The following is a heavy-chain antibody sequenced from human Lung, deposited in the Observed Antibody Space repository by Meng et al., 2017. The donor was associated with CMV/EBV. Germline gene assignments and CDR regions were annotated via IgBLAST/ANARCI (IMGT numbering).Heavy chain of an antibody. Sequence: GGSLRLXXAASGLTFSSYGMSWVRQAPGKGLEWVSSIGATAGGTYYADSVKGRFTISRDNAKNTLYLQMNSLSAEDTAVYYCAKYSAVGERLYYFDYWGQGXLVTVSS. CDR2: IGATAGGT. V-gene: IGHV3-23*01. CDR3: AKYSAVGERLYYFDY. D-gene: IGHD2-21*01. CDR1: GLTFSSYG. J-gene: IGHJ4*02.